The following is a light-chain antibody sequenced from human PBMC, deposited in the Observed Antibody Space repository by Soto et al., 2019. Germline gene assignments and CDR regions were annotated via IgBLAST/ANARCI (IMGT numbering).Light chain of an antibody. Sequence: CRPSQAVPNNMAWYQQKPGKPPKLLIYEESTLHSGVPSRFSGRKSGTQFTLTLHCLQSEDFATSYCQQAKTYPRSFAGGTKVDIK. CDR1: QAVPNN. CDR3: QQAKTYPRS. V-gene: IGKV1-9*01. CDR2: EES. J-gene: IGKJ4*01.